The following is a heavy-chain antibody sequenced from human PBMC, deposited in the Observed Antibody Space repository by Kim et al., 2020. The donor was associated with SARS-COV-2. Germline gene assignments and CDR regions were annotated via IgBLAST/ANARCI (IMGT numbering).Heavy chain of an antibody. D-gene: IGHD5-12*01. J-gene: IGHJ6*02. Sequence: SETLSLTCAVYGGSFSGYYWSWIRQPPGKGLEWIGEINHSGSTNYNPSLKSRVTISVDTSKNQFSLKLSSVTAADTAVYYCARRHGYNHYYYYYYGMDVWGQGTTVTVSS. V-gene: IGHV4-34*01. CDR1: GGSFSGYY. CDR2: INHSGST. CDR3: ARRHGYNHYYYYYYGMDV.